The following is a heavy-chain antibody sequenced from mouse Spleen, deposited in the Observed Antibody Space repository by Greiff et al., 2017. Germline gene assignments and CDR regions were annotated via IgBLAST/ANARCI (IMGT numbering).Heavy chain of an antibody. V-gene: IGHV1-82*01. Sequence: QVQLQQSGPELVKPGASVKISCKASGYAFSSSWMNWVKQRPGKGLEWIGRIYPGDGDTNYNGKFKGKATLTADKSSSTAYMQLSSLTSEDSAVYFCARRGDWVDYWGQGTTLTVSS. CDR3: ARRGDWVDY. CDR1: GYAFSSSW. J-gene: IGHJ2*01. D-gene: IGHD4-1*01. CDR2: IYPGDGDT.